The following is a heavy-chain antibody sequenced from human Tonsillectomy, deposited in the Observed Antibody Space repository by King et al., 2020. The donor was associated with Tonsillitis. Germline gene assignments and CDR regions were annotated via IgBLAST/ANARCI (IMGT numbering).Heavy chain of an antibody. Sequence: VTLKESGPALVKPTQTLTLTCTFSGFSLSTAGMCVSWIRQPPGKAPEWLARIDWDDEKFYTTSLETRLTISRGTSKNQVILTMTNMNPVETGTYYCARTGPGDRDAFDIWGQGTMVTVSS. CDR1: GFSLSTAGMC. D-gene: IGHD2-21*02. V-gene: IGHV2-70*04. J-gene: IGHJ3*02. CDR2: IDWDDEK. CDR3: ARTGPGDRDAFDI.